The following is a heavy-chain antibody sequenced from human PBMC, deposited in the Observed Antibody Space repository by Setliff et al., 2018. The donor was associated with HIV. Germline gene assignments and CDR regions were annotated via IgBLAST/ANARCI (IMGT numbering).Heavy chain of an antibody. V-gene: IGHV4-4*07. D-gene: IGHD1-26*01. Sequence: PSETLSLTCTVSGDSIGDYYWNWIRQPAGKGLEWIGRVYASAYSNYNPSLKNRVTMSLDTSKTQVSLRLTSVTAADTAVYYCARRSIVGVTRGFYYYGLDVWGQGTTVTVSS. J-gene: IGHJ6*02. CDR3: ARRSIVGVTRGFYYYGLDV. CDR1: GDSIGDYY. CDR2: VYASAYS.